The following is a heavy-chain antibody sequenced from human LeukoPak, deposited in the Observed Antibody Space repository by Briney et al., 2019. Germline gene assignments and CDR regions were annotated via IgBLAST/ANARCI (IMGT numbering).Heavy chain of an antibody. CDR1: GFTFSAYW. CDR3: ARDERLLSFLK. V-gene: IGHV3-74*01. D-gene: IGHD3-3*01. Sequence: GGSLTLSCAASGFTFSAYWMHWVRQVPGKGLVWVSRINNDGTATFFADSVKGRFTISRDNSKNTLYLQMNSLRAEDTAIYYCARDERLLSFLKWGQGTLVTVSS. CDR2: INNDGTAT. J-gene: IGHJ4*02.